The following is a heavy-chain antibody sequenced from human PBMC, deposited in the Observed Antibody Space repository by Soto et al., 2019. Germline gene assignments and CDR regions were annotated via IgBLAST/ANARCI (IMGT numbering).Heavy chain of an antibody. CDR3: ARGKYYYGSGSYYEHYYYYMDV. D-gene: IGHD3-10*01. J-gene: IGHJ6*03. CDR1: GGTFSSYT. Sequence: QVQLVQSGAEVKKPGSSVKVSCKASGGTFSSYTISWVRQAPGQGLEWMVRIIPILGIANYAQKFQGRVTITADKSTSTAYMELSSLRSEDTAVYYCARGKYYYGSGSYYEHYYYYMDVWGKGTTVTVSS. CDR2: IIPILGIA. V-gene: IGHV1-69*02.